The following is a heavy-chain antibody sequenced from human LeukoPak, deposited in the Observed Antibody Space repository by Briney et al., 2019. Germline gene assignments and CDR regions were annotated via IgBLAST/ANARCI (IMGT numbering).Heavy chain of an antibody. V-gene: IGHV4-39*01. CDR1: GVSISSSNSY. Sequence: KASETLSLTCTVSGVSISSSNSYWGWIRQPPGKGLEWIGSIYYSGNTYYNASLKSQVSISIDTSKNQFSLMLTSVTAADTAVYYCARQTGSGLFILPGGQGTLVTVSS. CDR3: ARQTGSGLFILP. D-gene: IGHD3/OR15-3a*01. J-gene: IGHJ4*02. CDR2: IYYSGNT.